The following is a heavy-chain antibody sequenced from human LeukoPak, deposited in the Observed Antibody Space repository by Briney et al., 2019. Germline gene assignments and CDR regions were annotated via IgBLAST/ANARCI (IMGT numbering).Heavy chain of an antibody. CDR2: ISAHNGDT. Sequence: ASVKVSCKASGYTFTTYGISWVRQAPGQGLEWMGWISAHNGDTNYAQRLQGRVTMTTDTSTSTAYMELRSLRSDDTAVYYCARVKARSGSYSLDYWGQGTLVTVAS. J-gene: IGHJ4*02. V-gene: IGHV1-18*01. CDR1: GYTFTTYG. D-gene: IGHD1-26*01. CDR3: ARVKARSGSYSLDY.